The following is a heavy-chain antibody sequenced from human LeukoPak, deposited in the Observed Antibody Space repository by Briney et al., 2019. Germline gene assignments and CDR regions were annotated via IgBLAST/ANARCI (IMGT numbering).Heavy chain of an antibody. CDR2: ISSSSSYI. V-gene: IGHV3-21*01. J-gene: IGHJ6*03. D-gene: IGHD3-3*01. CDR1: GFTFSSYS. CDR3: AREYYDFWSGYDYYYYYMDV. Sequence: GGSLRLSCAASGFTFSSYSMSWVRQAPGKGLEWVSSISSSSSYIYYADSVKGRFTISRDNAKNSLYLQMNSLRAEDTAVYYCAREYYDFWSGYDYYYYYMDVWGKGTTVTVSS.